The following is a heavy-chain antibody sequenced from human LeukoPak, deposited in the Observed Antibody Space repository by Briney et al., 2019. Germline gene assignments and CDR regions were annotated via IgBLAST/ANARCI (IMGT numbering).Heavy chain of an antibody. CDR1: GFTFSSYS. Sequence: GGSLRLSCAASGFTFSSYSMNWVRQAPGKGLEWVSSISSSSSYIYYADSVKGRFTISRDNAKNSLYLQMNSLRAEDTAVYYCARPVGDIAAFFDYWGQGTLVTVSS. CDR3: ARPVGDIAAFFDY. V-gene: IGHV3-21*01. CDR2: ISSSSSYI. D-gene: IGHD6-6*01. J-gene: IGHJ4*02.